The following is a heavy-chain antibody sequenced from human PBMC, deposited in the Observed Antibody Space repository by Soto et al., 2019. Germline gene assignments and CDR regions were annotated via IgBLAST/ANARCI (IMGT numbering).Heavy chain of an antibody. Sequence: ASVRVSCKASGYTFTHYYIHWVRQAPGQGLEWMGIINPNGGITTYAQKFRAGFSMTRDTSTSTVYLELSSLRSEDSAVYYCATSVNSAMAFDYWGQGTLVTVSS. CDR3: ATSVNSAMAFDY. V-gene: IGHV1-46*01. CDR1: GYTFTHYY. J-gene: IGHJ4*02. CDR2: INPNGGIT. D-gene: IGHD5-18*01.